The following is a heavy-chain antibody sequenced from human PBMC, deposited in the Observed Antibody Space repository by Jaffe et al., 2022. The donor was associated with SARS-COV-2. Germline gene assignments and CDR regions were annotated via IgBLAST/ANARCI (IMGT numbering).Heavy chain of an antibody. CDR3: ARRSVRGRRGAYYYMDV. J-gene: IGHJ6*03. V-gene: IGHV6-1*01. D-gene: IGHD3-10*01. Sequence: QVQLQQSGPGLVKPSQTLSLTCAISGDSVSSNSAAWNWIRQSPSRGLEWLGRTYYRSKWYNDYAVSVKSRITINPDTSKNQFSLQLNSVTPEDTAVYYCARRSVRGRRGAYYYMDVWGKGTTVTVSS. CDR1: GDSVSSNSAA. CDR2: TYYRSKWYN.